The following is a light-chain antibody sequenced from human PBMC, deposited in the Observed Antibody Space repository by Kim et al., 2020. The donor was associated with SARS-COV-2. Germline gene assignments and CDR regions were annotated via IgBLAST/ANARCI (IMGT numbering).Light chain of an antibody. CDR2: EVS. J-gene: IGLJ1*01. CDR1: SSDVGGYHY. V-gene: IGLV2-8*01. Sequence: QSVTISCPGTSSDVGGYHYVSWYQQHPGKAPKLMIYEVSKRPSGVPDRFSGSKSGNTASLTVSGLQADDEADYYCSSYAGSNNPYVFGTGTKVTVL. CDR3: SSYAGSNNPYV.